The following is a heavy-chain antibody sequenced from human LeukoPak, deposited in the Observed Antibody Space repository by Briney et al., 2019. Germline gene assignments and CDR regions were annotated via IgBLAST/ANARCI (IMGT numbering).Heavy chain of an antibody. CDR2: IYYSGST. CDR1: GGSIRSSSYE. J-gene: IGHJ4*02. V-gene: IGHV4-39*01. D-gene: IGHD3-9*01. Sequence: PSETLSLTCTVSGGSIRSSSYEWGWIRQPPGKGLEWIGCIYYSGSTYYNPSLKSRVTISVDTSKNQFSLKLSSVTAADTAVYYCASHYDILTYYFDYWGQGTLVTVSS. CDR3: ASHYDILTYYFDY.